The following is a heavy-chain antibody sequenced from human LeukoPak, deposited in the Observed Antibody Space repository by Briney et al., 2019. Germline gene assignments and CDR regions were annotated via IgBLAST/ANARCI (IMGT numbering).Heavy chain of an antibody. CDR3: ARAFASRYFDWLLRRRYYYYYMDV. D-gene: IGHD3-9*01. J-gene: IGHJ6*03. Sequence: ASVKVSCKASGYTFTSYDINWVRQATGQGLEWMGWMNPNSGNTGYAQKFQGRVTMTRNTSISTAYMELSSLRSEDTAVYYCARAFASRYFDWLLRRRYYYYYMDVWGKGTTVTISS. CDR1: GYTFTSYD. CDR2: MNPNSGNT. V-gene: IGHV1-8*01.